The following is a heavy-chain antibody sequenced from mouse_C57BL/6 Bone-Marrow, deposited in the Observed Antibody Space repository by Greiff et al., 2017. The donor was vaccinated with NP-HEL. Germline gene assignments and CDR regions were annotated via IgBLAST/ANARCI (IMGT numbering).Heavy chain of an antibody. CDR1: GFTFSDYY. V-gene: IGHV5-12*01. Sequence: DVHLVESGGGLVQPGGSLKLSCAASGFTFSDYYMYWVRQTPEKRLEWVAYISNGGGSTYYPDTVKGRFTISRDNAKNTLYLQMSRLKSEDTAMYYCARRPCYGYDGYYYAMDYWGQGTSVTVSS. J-gene: IGHJ4*01. CDR2: ISNGGGST. CDR3: ARRPCYGYDGYYYAMDY. D-gene: IGHD2-2*01.